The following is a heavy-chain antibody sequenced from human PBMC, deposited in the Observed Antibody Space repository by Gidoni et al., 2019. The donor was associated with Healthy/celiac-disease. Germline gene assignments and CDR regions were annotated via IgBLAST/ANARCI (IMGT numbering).Heavy chain of an antibody. CDR3: AKGRRTLLGSGTYLLDF. V-gene: IGHV3-23*01. D-gene: IGHD3-10*02. CDR2: ISGSGAGT. CDR1: GLTFSTYA. J-gene: IGHJ4*02. Sequence: EGQLLGSGEGLVEAGGSLRISCAAPGLTFSTYAMSWVRQAPGKGLEWVSAISGSGAGTYYADSVKGRFTISRDNSKNTLYLHMNSLRAEDTAVYYCAKGRRTLLGSGTYLLDFWGQGTLVTVSS.